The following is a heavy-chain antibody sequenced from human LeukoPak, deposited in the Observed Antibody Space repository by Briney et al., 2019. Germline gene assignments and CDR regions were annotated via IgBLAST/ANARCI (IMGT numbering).Heavy chain of an antibody. CDR1: GFTFSSYA. J-gene: IGHJ4*02. Sequence: GGSLRLSCAASGFTFSSYAMHWVSQAPGKGLEWVAVISYDGSNKYYADSVKGRFTISRDNSKNTLYLQMNSLRAEDTAVYYCARELINHRGDSDYWGQGTLVTVSS. V-gene: IGHV3-30-3*01. D-gene: IGHD3-10*01. CDR2: ISYDGSNK. CDR3: ARELINHRGDSDY.